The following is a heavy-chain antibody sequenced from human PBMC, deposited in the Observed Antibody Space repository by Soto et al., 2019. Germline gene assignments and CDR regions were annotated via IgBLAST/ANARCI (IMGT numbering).Heavy chain of an antibody. D-gene: IGHD2-8*01. V-gene: IGHV3-23*01. CDR3: AKCMGSTTCRIFDY. Sequence: EVQLLESGGGLIQPGGSLRLSCAASGFTFTSYAMGWVRQAPGTGLEWVSRISGSGGGTDYADSVKGRFTISRDNSKNTLYLQMSSLRAEDTAVYFCAKCMGSTTCRIFDYWGQGTLVAVSS. CDR1: GFTFTSYA. CDR2: ISGSGGGT. J-gene: IGHJ4*02.